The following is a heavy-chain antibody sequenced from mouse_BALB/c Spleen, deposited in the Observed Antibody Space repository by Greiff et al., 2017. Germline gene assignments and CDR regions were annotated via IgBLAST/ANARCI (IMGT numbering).Heavy chain of an antibody. V-gene: IGHV3-2*02. CDR1: GYSITSDYA. D-gene: IGHD2-4*01. J-gene: IGHJ4*01. CDR2: ISYSGST. CDR3: ARGRIYYDSLYAMDY. Sequence: EVQLQESGPGLVKPSQSLSLTCTVTGYSITSDYAWNCIRPLPGNQLEWMGYISYSGSTSYNPSLKSRISITRYTSKNQFFLQLNSVTTEDTATYYCARGRIYYDSLYAMDYWGQGTSVTVSS.